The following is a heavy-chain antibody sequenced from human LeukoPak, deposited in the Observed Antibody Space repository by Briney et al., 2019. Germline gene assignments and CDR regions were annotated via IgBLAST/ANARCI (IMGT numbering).Heavy chain of an antibody. J-gene: IGHJ6*03. V-gene: IGHV3-7*01. CDR3: ARSFDFWSGSYPYYYMDV. D-gene: IGHD3-3*01. CDR2: IKEDGSEK. Sequence: PGGSLRLSCAASGFTFSNYWMGWVRQAPGKGLEWVANIKEDGSEKYYEDSLKGRFTISRDNAKNSLDLQMNSLRAEDTSVYYCARSFDFWSGSYPYYYMDVWGKGTTVTVSS. CDR1: GFTFSNYW.